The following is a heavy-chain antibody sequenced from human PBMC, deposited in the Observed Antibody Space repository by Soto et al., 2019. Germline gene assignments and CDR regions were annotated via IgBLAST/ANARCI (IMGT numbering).Heavy chain of an antibody. CDR3: ARDTGWGLGY. Sequence: SESRSLTCNISGGSVSSSSYYWSWIRQPPGKGLECVGYIYYSGSTNYNPSLKSRVTISMDKSKNQFSLNLTSVTAADTAMYYCARDTGWGLGYWGQGTLVTVPQ. CDR1: GGSVSSSSYY. CDR2: IYYSGST. D-gene: IGHD6-19*01. J-gene: IGHJ4*02. V-gene: IGHV4-61*01.